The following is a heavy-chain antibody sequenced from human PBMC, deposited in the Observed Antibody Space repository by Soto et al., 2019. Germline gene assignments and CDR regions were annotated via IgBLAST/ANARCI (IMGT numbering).Heavy chain of an antibody. CDR3: ARDAKAAQPHHWFSP. V-gene: IGHV1-2*04. Sequence: ASVNVCCEACGFSFPGYYRQSVRQATRQGLEWXGWINPNRGCTNYAQKFQGWVTMTRDTSVSTAYMELSRMRSDDTAVYYCARDAKAAQPHHWFSPWGQGTLVT. CDR1: GFSFPGYY. CDR2: INPNRGCT. D-gene: IGHD6-6*01. J-gene: IGHJ5*02.